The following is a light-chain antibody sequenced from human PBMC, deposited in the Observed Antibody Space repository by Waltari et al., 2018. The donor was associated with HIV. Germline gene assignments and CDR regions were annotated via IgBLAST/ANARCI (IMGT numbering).Light chain of an antibody. J-gene: IGLJ2*01. CDR2: HDS. Sequence: SYELTQPPSMSVSPGQAASLTCSGDKLGNKYACWYQQKPGQSPVLVIYHDSRRPSGSPERFSGSNSGNTATLTISGTQAMDEADYYCQAWDSSTVVFGGGTKLTVL. V-gene: IGLV3-1*01. CDR3: QAWDSSTVV. CDR1: KLGNKY.